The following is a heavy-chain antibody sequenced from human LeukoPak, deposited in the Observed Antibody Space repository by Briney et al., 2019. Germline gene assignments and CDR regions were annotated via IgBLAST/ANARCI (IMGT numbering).Heavy chain of an antibody. CDR1: GYTFTGYY. D-gene: IGHD3-10*01. V-gene: IGHV1-2*02. CDR2: INPNSGGT. J-gene: IGHJ4*02. CDR3: AREGLLWFGDPPRTYDY. Sequence: ASVKVSCKASGYTFTGYYMHWVRQAPGQGLEWMGWINPNSGGTNYAQRSQGRVTMTRGTSISTAYMELSRLRSDDTAVYYCAREGLLWFGDPPRTYDYWGQGTLVTVSS.